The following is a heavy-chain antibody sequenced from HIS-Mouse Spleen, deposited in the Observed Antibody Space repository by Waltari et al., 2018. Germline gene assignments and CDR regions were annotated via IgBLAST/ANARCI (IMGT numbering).Heavy chain of an antibody. CDR2: IYYSGST. CDR3: ARSPYYDFWRGYSDNWFDP. Sequence: GPGLVKPSQTLSLTCTVSGGSISSGGYYWSWIRQHPGKGLEWIGNIYYSGSTYYNPSFKSRVTISVDTSKNQSSLKLSSVTAADTAVYYCARSPYYDFWRGYSDNWFDPWGQGTLVTVSS. CDR1: GGSISSGGYY. V-gene: IGHV4-31*03. J-gene: IGHJ5*02. D-gene: IGHD3-3*01.